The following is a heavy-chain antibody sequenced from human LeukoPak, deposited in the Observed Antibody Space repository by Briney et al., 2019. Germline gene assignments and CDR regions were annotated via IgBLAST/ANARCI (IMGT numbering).Heavy chain of an antibody. CDR2: ISSSSSTI. CDR1: GFTFSSYS. J-gene: IGHJ5*02. CDR3: ARDLVIIRELNWFDP. V-gene: IGHV3-48*04. D-gene: IGHD3-9*01. Sequence: GGSLRLSCAASGFTFSSYSMNWVRQAPGKGLEWVSYISSSSSTIYYADSVKGRFTISRDNAKNSLYLQMNSLRAEDTAVYYCARDLVIIRELNWFDPWGQGTLVTVSS.